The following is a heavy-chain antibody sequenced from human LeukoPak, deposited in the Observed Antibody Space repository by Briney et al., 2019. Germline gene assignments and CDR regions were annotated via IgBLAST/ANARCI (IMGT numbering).Heavy chain of an antibody. D-gene: IGHD5-18*01. Sequence: GASVKVSCKASGYTFTGYYMHWVRQAPGQGLEWMGWINPNSGGTNYAQKFQGRVTMTRDTSISTAYMELSRLRSDDTAVYYCARDRRGYSYGKEEFDYWGQGTLVTVSS. CDR3: ARDRRGYSYGKEEFDY. V-gene: IGHV1-2*02. J-gene: IGHJ4*02. CDR1: GYTFTGYY. CDR2: INPNSGGT.